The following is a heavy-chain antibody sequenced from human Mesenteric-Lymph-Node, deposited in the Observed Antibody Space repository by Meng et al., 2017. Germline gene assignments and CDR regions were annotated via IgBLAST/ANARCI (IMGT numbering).Heavy chain of an antibody. CDR2: TYYRSKWYN. CDR3: ARYSQDEYYFDY. D-gene: IGHD4-11*01. V-gene: IGHV6-1*01. J-gene: IGHJ4*02. Sequence: QTHSLTRAISGDSVSSNSAAWNWIRQSPSRGLEWLGRTYYRSKWYNDYAVSVKSRITINPDTSKNQFSLQLNSVTPEDTAVYYCARYSQDEYYFDYWGQGTLVTVSS. CDR1: GDSVSSNSAA.